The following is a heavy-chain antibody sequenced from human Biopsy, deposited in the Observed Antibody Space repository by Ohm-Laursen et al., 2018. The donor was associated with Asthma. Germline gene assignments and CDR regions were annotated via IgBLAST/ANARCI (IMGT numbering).Heavy chain of an antibody. CDR1: GYTFNSAG. CDR2: ISVYNGNT. J-gene: IGHJ6*02. D-gene: IGHD3-10*01. V-gene: IGHV1-18*01. Sequence: ASVKVSCKASGYTFNSAGITWLRQAPGRGLEWMGWISVYNGNTKVAQKLQDRVTMITDTSTSTAYMELRSLRSDDTAVYFCARAVDYSHYYGIDVWGQGTTVTVS. CDR3: ARAVDYSHYYGIDV.